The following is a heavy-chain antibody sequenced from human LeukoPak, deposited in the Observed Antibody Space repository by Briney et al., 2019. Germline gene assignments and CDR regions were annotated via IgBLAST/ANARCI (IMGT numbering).Heavy chain of an antibody. CDR3: ARVIIAAARLTNWYFDL. J-gene: IGHJ2*01. D-gene: IGHD6-13*01. CDR1: GGSISSSSYY. CDR2: INHSGST. Sequence: SETLSLTCTVSGGSISSSSYYWGWIRQPPGKGLEWIGEINHSGSTNYNPSLKGRVTISVDTSKNQFSLKLSSVTAADTAVYYCARVIIAAARLTNWYFDLWGRGTLVTVSS. V-gene: IGHV4-39*07.